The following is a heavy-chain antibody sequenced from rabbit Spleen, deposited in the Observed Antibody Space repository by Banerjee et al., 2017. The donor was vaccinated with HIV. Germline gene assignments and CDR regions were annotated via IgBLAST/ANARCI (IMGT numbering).Heavy chain of an antibody. D-gene: IGHD1-1*01. CDR3: ARDLVAVIGWNFNL. CDR1: GFDLSSYYY. V-gene: IGHV1S40*01. J-gene: IGHJ4*01. CDR2: IYGGSSGSS. Sequence: QSLEESGGGLVQPEGSLTLTCTASGFDLSSYYYMCWVRQAPGKGLEWIACIYGGSSGSSYYASWATGRFTISRTSSTTVTLQMTSLTAADTATYFCARDLVAVIGWNFNLWGPGTLVTVS.